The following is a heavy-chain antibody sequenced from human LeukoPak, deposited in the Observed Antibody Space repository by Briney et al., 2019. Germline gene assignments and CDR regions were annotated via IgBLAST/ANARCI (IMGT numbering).Heavy chain of an antibody. J-gene: IGHJ4*02. D-gene: IGHD2-15*01. CDR1: GYTFTSYG. Sequence: SSVKVSYKASGYTFTSYGISWVRQAPGQGLEWMGRINLESGGTNYAQEFQGRVTMTRDTSVSTAYMELSRLRSDDTAVYYCARDLRYCSGGSCLWGQGTLVTVSS. CDR3: ARDLRYCSGGSCL. CDR2: INLESGGT. V-gene: IGHV1-2*06.